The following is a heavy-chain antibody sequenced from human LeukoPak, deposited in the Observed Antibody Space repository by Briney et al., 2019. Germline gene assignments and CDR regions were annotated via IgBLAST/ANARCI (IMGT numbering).Heavy chain of an antibody. D-gene: IGHD1-1*01. CDR3: ARSGNYDC. CDR2: ISFDGRDI. CDR1: GFIFSSYG. J-gene: IGHJ4*02. V-gene: IGHV3-30*03. Sequence: GGSLRLSCAASGFIFSSYGMHWVRQAPGKGLEWVAVISFDGRDIYYTESVKGRFAISRDNSNNTLYLQMNSLRTEDTAVYYCARSGNYDCWGQGTLVTVSS.